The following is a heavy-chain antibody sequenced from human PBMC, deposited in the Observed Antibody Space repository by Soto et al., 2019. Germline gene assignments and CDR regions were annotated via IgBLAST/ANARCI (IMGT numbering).Heavy chain of an antibody. CDR1: GGSFSGYY. D-gene: IGHD2-2*01. J-gene: IGHJ6*02. Sequence: ETLSLTCAVYGGSFSGYYWSWIRQPPGKGLEWIGEINHSGSTNYNPSLKSRVTISVDTSKNQFSLKLSSVTAADTAVYYCAKTGEDIVVVPAALGGMDVWGQGTTVTVSS. V-gene: IGHV4-34*01. CDR2: INHSGST. CDR3: AKTGEDIVVVPAALGGMDV.